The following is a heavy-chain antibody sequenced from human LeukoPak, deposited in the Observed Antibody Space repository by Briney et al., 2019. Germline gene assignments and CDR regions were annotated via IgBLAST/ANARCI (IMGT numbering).Heavy chain of an antibody. CDR1: GYTFANYG. J-gene: IGHJ4*02. Sequence: ASVKVSCKASGYTFANYGISWVRQAPGLGLEWMGWINTYTGNTNYSQNFQGRVTMTTDASTNTAYMELRSLRSDDTAVYYCARDFLFGGKSHDPKGIDSWGQGTLVTVSS. CDR3: ARDFLFGGKSHDPKGIDS. D-gene: IGHD4-23*01. V-gene: IGHV1-18*01. CDR2: INTYTGNT.